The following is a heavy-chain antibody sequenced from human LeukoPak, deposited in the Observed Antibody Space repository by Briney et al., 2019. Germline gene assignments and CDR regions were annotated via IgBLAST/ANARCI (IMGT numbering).Heavy chain of an antibody. CDR3: ASVTTHGVSHYEYKY. CDR1: GFTFSSYA. Sequence: GGSLRLSCAASGFTFSSYAMSWVRQAPGKGLECISGFSGSGGSTYYADSVKGRFTISRDNSKNTLYLQMGSLRAEDMAVYYCASVTTHGVSHYEYKYWGQGTLVTASS. V-gene: IGHV3-23*01. J-gene: IGHJ4*02. D-gene: IGHD4-11*01. CDR2: FSGSGGST.